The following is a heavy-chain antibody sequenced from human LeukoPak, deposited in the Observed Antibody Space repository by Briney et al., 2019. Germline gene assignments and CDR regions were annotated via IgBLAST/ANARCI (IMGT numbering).Heavy chain of an antibody. D-gene: IGHD6-6*01. J-gene: IGHJ4*02. Sequence: EASVKVSCKVSGYTLTELSMHWVRQAPGKGLEWMGGFDPEDGETIYAQKFQGRVTMTEDTSTDTAYMELSSLRSEDTAVYYCARHWWISSSPQFDYWGQGTLVTVSS. V-gene: IGHV1-24*01. CDR1: GYTLTELS. CDR3: ARHWWISSSPQFDY. CDR2: FDPEDGET.